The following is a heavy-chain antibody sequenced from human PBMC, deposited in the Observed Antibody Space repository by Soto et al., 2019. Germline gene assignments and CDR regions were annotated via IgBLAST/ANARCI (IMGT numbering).Heavy chain of an antibody. D-gene: IGHD6-6*01. V-gene: IGHV4-59*01. CDR3: ARESSIAARPSSYYFDY. CDR2: IYYSGST. CDR1: GGSISSYY. J-gene: IGHJ4*02. Sequence: SETLSLTCTVSGGSISSYYWSWIRQPPGKGLEWIGYIYYSGSTNYNPSLKSRVTMSVDTSKNQFSLKLSSVTAADTAVYYCARESSIAARPSSYYFDYWGQGTLVTVSS.